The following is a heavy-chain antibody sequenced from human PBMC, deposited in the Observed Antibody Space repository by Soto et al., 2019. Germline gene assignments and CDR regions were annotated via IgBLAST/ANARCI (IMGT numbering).Heavy chain of an antibody. Sequence: QVQLVESGGGVVQPGRSLRLSCAASGFTFNTYAMHWVRQAPGKGLEWVAVISYDGSNKYYADSVKGRFTISRDNSKNTLYLQMNSLRPEETSVYYCARRYQDGLRDCISTSCLFDPWGQGTLVTVSS. D-gene: IGHD2-2*01. V-gene: IGHV3-30-3*01. J-gene: IGHJ5*01. CDR2: ISYDGSNK. CDR3: ARRYQDGLRDCISTSCLFDP. CDR1: GFTFNTYA.